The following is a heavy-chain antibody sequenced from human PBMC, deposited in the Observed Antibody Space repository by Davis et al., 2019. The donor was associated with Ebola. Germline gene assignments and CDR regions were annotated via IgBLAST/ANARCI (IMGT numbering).Heavy chain of an antibody. CDR3: ARQPRSTRSPEYYHGLDV. CDR1: RGSISSHF. Sequence: PSETLSLTCAVSRGSISSHFWSWIRQSPGQGLEWIGSIFYTGSTNLGPSLRSRVTLSVDRPKNQFSLNLTSVTAADTAVYFCARQPRSTRSPEYYHGLDVWGQGTTVVVSS. J-gene: IGHJ6*02. D-gene: IGHD3-16*01. V-gene: IGHV4-59*11. CDR2: IFYTGST.